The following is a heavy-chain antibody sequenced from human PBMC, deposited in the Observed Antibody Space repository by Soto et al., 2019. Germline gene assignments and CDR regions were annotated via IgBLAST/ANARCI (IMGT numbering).Heavy chain of an antibody. J-gene: IGHJ4*01. V-gene: IGHV1-69*13. CDR3: ARESSRGAMVRGVVYFDY. CDR2: IIPIFGTA. D-gene: IGHD3-10*01. CDR1: GGTFSSYA. Sequence: ASVKVSCKASGGTFSSYAMSWVRQAPGQGLEWMGGIIPIFGTANYAQKFQGRVTITADESTSTAYMELSGLRSEDTAVYYCARESSRGAMVRGVVYFDYWGHGTLVTFSS.